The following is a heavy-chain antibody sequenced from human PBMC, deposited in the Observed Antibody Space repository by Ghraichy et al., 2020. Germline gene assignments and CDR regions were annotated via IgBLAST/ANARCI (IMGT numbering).Heavy chain of an antibody. Sequence: SVKVSCKASGGTFSSYAISWVRQAPGQGLEWMGGIIPIFGTANYAQKFQGRVTITADESTSTAYMELSSLRSEDTAVYYCARDGPSIFEVRVVPAAGYNWFDPWGQGTLVTVSS. J-gene: IGHJ5*02. CDR2: IIPIFGTA. CDR3: ARDGPSIFEVRVVPAAGYNWFDP. D-gene: IGHD2-2*01. V-gene: IGHV1-69*13. CDR1: GGTFSSYA.